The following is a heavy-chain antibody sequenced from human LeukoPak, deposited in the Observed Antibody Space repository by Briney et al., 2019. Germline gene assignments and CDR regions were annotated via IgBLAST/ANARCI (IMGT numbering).Heavy chain of an antibody. CDR3: ARGCVAATGLDCAEFDH. CDR2: INHRGSA. CDR1: GGPFSGYY. D-gene: IGHD6-13*01. J-gene: IGHJ4*02. V-gene: IGHV4-34*01. Sequence: PSETLSLTCAVSGGPFSGYYWTWIRQSPEKGLEWIGEINHRGSANYNASIRSRVTISVGTSRNQFSLTMSSVTVADTAVYYCARGCVAATGLDCAEFDHWGQGALVTVSS.